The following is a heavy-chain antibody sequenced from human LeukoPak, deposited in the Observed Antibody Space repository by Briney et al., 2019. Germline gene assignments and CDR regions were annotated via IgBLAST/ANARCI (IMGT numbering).Heavy chain of an antibody. CDR2: IYYSGST. J-gene: IGHJ6*04. D-gene: IGHD2-2*01. Sequence: TSETLSLTCTVSGGFVSSGSYYWSWIRQPPGKGLEWIGYIYYSGSTNYNPSLKSRVTISVDTSKNQFSLKLSSVTAADTAVYYCARDRRCSSTSCLYYYYGMDVWGKGTTVTVSS. CDR3: ARDRRCSSTSCLYYYYGMDV. V-gene: IGHV4-61*01. CDR1: GGFVSSGSYY.